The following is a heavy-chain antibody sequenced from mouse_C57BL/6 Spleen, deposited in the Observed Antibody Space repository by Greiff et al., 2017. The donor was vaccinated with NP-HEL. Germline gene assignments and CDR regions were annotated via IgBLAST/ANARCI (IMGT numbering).Heavy chain of an antibody. J-gene: IGHJ3*01. CDR3: ALYYGNSFAY. CDR2: IDPSDSYT. D-gene: IGHD2-1*01. Sequence: VQLQQPGAELVKPGASVKLSCKASGYTFTSYWMQWVKQRPGQGLEWIGEIDPSDSYTNYNQKFKGKATLTVDTSSSTAYMQLSSLTSEDSAVYYCALYYGNSFAYWGQGTLVTVSA. CDR1: GYTFTSYW. V-gene: IGHV1-50*01.